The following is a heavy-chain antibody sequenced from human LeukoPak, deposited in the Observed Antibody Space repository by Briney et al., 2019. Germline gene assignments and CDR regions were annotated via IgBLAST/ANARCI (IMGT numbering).Heavy chain of an antibody. D-gene: IGHD5-12*01. CDR3: AVAYGGYAWEGGFDY. J-gene: IGHJ4*02. CDR1: GFTFSRYA. Sequence: GALRLSCAASGFTFSRYALHWVRQAPGKGLEYVSSISTNGGSTYYANSVKGRFTISRDNSKNTLFLQLGSLRAEDMAVYYCAVAYGGYAWEGGFDYWGQGTLVTVSS. V-gene: IGHV3-64*01. CDR2: ISTNGGST.